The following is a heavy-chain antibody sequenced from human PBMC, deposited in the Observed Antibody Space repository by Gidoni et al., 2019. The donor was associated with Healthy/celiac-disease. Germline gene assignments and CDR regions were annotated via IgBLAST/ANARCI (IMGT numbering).Heavy chain of an antibody. CDR3: ARGKAITMGEYYFDY. CDR1: GGSISSGGYS. J-gene: IGHJ4*02. D-gene: IGHD3-10*01. CDR2: IYHSGST. Sequence: QLQLQESGSGLVKPSQTLSLTCAVSGGSISSGGYSWSWIRQPPGKGLEWIGYIYHSGSTYYNPSLKSRVTISVDRSKNQFSLKLSSVTAADTAVYYCARGKAITMGEYYFDYWGQGTLVTVSS. V-gene: IGHV4-30-2*01.